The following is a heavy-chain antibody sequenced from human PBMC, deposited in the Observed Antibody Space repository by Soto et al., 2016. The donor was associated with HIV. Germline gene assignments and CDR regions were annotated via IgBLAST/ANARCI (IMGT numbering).Heavy chain of an antibody. CDR1: GVSIASGGYY. Sequence: QVHLQESGPGLVKPSQSLSLTCNVSGVSIASGGYYWSWIRQFAGTTLEWIGYVSYTGTTFYSPSLKNRISISVDTSKNQFSLLLRSVTAADTATYYCARKPSPAGHSRGVDYWGQGLLVTVS. D-gene: IGHD6-25*01. J-gene: IGHJ4*02. CDR3: ARKPSPAGHSRGVDY. V-gene: IGHV4-31*03. CDR2: VSYTGTT.